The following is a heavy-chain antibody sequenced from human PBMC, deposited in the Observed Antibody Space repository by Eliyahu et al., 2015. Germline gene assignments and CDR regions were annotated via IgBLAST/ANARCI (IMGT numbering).Heavy chain of an antibody. J-gene: IGHJ4*02. CDR3: AKDELQLRWGVYSDH. CDR1: GXMLSGYG. Sequence: QVQLVEXGGGVVQXGKSLXLSCAASGXMLSGYGMHWVRQAPGKGLEWVAGISYDGDYKFYAESVKGRFTISRDTSKNTLYLQMNSLRPEDTAVYYCAKDELQLRWGVYSDHWGQGTLVTVSS. D-gene: IGHD1-7*01. V-gene: IGHV3-30*18. CDR2: ISYDGDYK.